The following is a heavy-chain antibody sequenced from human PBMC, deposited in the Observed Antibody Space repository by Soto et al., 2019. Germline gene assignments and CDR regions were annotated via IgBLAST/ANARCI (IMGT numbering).Heavy chain of an antibody. CDR3: AKERPRRTSGYFFDY. J-gene: IGHJ4*02. D-gene: IGHD1-1*01. CDR1: GFTFSTYA. CDR2: VSASGLNT. V-gene: IGHV3-23*01. Sequence: EVQLLESGGKLVQPGGSLTLSCAASGFTFSTYAMAWVRQAPGQGLEWVSGVSASGLNTDYADPVKGRFYISRDNSKNTVSLHLNSLRAEDTAVYYCAKERPRRTSGYFFDYLGQGTPVTVSS.